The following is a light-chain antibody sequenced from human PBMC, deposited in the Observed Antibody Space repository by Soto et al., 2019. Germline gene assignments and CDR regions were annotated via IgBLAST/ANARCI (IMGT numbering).Light chain of an antibody. CDR3: SSYAGSNTDYV. V-gene: IGLV2-8*01. Sequence: QSVVTQPPSASGSPGQAVTISCTGTSSDVGGYKYVSWYQQHPGKAPKLMIYEVSKRPSGVPDRFSGSKSGNTASLTVSGLQAEDEADYYCSSYAGSNTDYVFGTGTKV. CDR2: EVS. CDR1: SSDVGGYKY. J-gene: IGLJ1*01.